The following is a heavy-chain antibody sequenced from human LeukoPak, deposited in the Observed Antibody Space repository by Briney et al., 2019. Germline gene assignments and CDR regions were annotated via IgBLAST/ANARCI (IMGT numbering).Heavy chain of an antibody. CDR1: GITVSSNY. Sequence: GGSLRLSCADSGITVSSNYMSWVRLAPGKGLDWVSGIYSGGSTYYADSVKGRFTISGDNSKNTLYLQMNSLRAEDTAVYYCARARADYYYGMDVWGQRTMVTVSS. D-gene: IGHD6-13*01. CDR2: IYSGGST. J-gene: IGHJ6*02. CDR3: ARARADYYYGMDV. V-gene: IGHV3-66*01.